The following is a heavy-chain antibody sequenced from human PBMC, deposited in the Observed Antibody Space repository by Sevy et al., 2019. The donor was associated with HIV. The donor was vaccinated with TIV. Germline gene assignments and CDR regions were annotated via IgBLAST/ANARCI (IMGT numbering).Heavy chain of an antibody. J-gene: IGHJ4*02. CDR3: ARGWWAGYNCDNLPYY. CDR1: GYTFTNFY. CDR2: INPSGGSA. D-gene: IGHD1-20*01. V-gene: IGHV1-46*03. Sequence: ASVKVSCRTSGYTFTNFYMYWMRQAPGQGLEWMGEINPSGGSATYEQKFQGRVAMTSDTSASTVYMELSSLRSEDAAVYYCARGWWAGYNCDNLPYYRGQGTLVTVSS.